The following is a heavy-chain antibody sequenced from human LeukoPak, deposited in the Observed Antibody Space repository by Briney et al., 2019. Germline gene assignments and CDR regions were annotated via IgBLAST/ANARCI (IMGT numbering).Heavy chain of an antibody. CDR2: IKQDGSEK. CDR1: GFTFSSYG. D-gene: IGHD6-13*01. CDR3: AREGYIAAAATGAFDI. J-gene: IGHJ3*02. Sequence: PGGSLRLSCAASGFTFSSYGMHWVRQAPGKGLEWVANIKQDGSEKYYVDSVKGRFTISRDNARNSLYLQMNSLRAEDTAVYYCAREGYIAAAATGAFDIWGQGTMVTVSS. V-gene: IGHV3-7*01.